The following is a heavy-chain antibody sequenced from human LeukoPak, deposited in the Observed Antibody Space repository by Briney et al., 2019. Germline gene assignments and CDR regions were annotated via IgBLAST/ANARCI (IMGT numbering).Heavy chain of an antibody. CDR1: GGSISSSSYY. J-gene: IGHJ4*02. V-gene: IGHV4-39*01. Sequence: PSETLSLTCTVSGGSISSSSYYWGWIRQPPGKGLEWIGSIYYSGSTYYNPSLKSRVTISVDTSKNQFSLKLSSVTAADTAVYYCARIPTSPHDFMVRGVIEGASFDYWGQGTLVTVSS. CDR2: IYYSGST. D-gene: IGHD3-10*01. CDR3: ARIPTSPHDFMVRGVIEGASFDY.